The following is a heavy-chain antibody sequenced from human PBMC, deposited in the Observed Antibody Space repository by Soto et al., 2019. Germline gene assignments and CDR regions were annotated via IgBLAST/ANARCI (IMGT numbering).Heavy chain of an antibody. CDR3: ASLMYYGSGSYLGY. D-gene: IGHD3-10*01. Sequence: QVQLQQWGAGLLKPSETLSLTSAVYGGSFSGYYWRWIRQPPGKGQEWIGEINHSGSTNYNPSLKNRFTISVDTSKNQFSLKLSSVTAADTAVYYCASLMYYGSGSYLGYWGQGTLVTVSS. CDR1: GGSFSGYY. V-gene: IGHV4-34*01. J-gene: IGHJ4*02. CDR2: INHSGST.